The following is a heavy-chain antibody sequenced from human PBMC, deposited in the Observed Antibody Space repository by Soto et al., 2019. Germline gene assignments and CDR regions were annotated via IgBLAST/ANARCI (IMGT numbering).Heavy chain of an antibody. CDR2: IYYSGST. CDR1: GGSVSSGSYY. CDR3: ARERVYEGYYDSSGWPQFDF. V-gene: IGHV4-61*01. D-gene: IGHD3-22*01. J-gene: IGHJ5*01. Sequence: PSETLSLTCTVSGGSVSSGSYYWSWIRQPPGKGLEWIGYIYYSGSTNYNPSLKSRVTISVDTSKNQFSLKLSSVTAADTAVYYCARERVYEGYYDSSGWPQFDFWGQGTLDTVSS.